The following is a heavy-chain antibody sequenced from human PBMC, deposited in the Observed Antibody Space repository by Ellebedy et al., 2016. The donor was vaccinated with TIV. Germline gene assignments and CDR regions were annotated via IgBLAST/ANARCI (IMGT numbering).Heavy chain of an antibody. J-gene: IGHJ4*02. D-gene: IGHD3-9*01. CDR2: ISGSGAPT. CDR3: AKGGDILTDVDL. CDR1: GFTFSSSA. Sequence: PGGSLRLSCAASGFTFSSSAMSWVRQAPGKGLQWVSGISGSGAPTHYADSVKGRFTISRDNSKNTLYLQMNSLRAEDTAVYYCAKGGDILTDVDLWGQGTLVTVSS. V-gene: IGHV3-23*01.